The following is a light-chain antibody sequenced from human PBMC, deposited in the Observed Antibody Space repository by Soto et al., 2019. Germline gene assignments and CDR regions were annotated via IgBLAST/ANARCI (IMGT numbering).Light chain of an antibody. J-gene: IGKJ1*01. Sequence: DIQMTQSPSCLSASVGDRVTITYRASQGISTYLNWYHQKPGKAPKLLIYAASSLQSGVPSRFSGSGSETDFTLTISSLQPEDFATYSCQQSYSTTWTFGQGTKVDIK. V-gene: IGKV1-39*01. CDR2: AAS. CDR3: QQSYSTTWT. CDR1: QGISTY.